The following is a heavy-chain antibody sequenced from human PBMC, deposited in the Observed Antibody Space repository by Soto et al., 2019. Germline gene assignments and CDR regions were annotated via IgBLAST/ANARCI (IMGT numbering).Heavy chain of an antibody. Sequence: SETLSLTCTVSGGAINSTVYYWGRIRHPPGKGLEWIGSSNYGGPTYYSPSLQSRVTISLDTAKNHFSLNLRSVTAADTAVYYCARHGAYSTSVYYYYGMDVWGQGTTVTVSS. CDR2: SNYGGPT. CDR3: ARHGAYSTSVYYYYGMDV. CDR1: GGAINSTVYY. J-gene: IGHJ6*02. V-gene: IGHV4-39*01. D-gene: IGHD6-13*01.